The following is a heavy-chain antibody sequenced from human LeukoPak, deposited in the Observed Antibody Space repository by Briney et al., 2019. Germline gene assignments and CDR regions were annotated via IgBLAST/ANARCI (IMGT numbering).Heavy chain of an antibody. V-gene: IGHV4-34*01. D-gene: IGHD2-2*01. CDR3: ARGLIVPAATRYWYFDL. J-gene: IGHJ2*01. Sequence: PSETLSLTCAVYGGSFSGYYWSWIRQPPGKGLEWIGEINHSGSTNYNPTLKSRVTISLDTSKNQLSLLLSSVTAADTAVYYCARGLIVPAATRYWYFDLWGRGTLVTVS. CDR1: GGSFSGYY. CDR2: INHSGST.